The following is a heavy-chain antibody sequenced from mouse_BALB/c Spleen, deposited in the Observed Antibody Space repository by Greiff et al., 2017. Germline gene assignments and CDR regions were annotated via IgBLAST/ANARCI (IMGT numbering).Heavy chain of an antibody. J-gene: IGHJ4*01. Sequence: EVKLMESGGGLVKPGGSLKLSCAASGFTFSSYTMSWVRQTPEKRLEWVATISSGGGNTYYPDSVKGRFTISRDNAKNNLYLQMSSLRSEDTALYYCARGGYDGYYFMDYWGQGTSVTVSS. V-gene: IGHV5-9*03. CDR1: GFTFSSYT. CDR3: ARGGYDGYYFMDY. CDR2: ISSGGGNT. D-gene: IGHD2-3*01.